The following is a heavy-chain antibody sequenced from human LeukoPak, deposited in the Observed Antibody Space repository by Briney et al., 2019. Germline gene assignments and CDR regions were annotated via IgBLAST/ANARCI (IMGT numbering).Heavy chain of an antibody. CDR1: GYTFTSYD. V-gene: IGHV1-8*01. D-gene: IGHD6-19*01. CDR2: TNPNSGNT. CDR3: ARGNLGSGEDDY. Sequence: ASVKVSCKASGYTFTSYDINWVRQATGQGLEWMGWTNPNSGNTGYAQKFQGRVTMTRNTSISTAYMELSSLRSEDTAVYYCARGNLGSGEDDYWGQGTLVTVSS. J-gene: IGHJ4*02.